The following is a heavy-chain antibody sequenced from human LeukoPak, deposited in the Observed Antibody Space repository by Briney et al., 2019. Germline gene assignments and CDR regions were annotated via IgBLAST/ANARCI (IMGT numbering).Heavy chain of an antibody. CDR3: AKGVRLWFAFYFDY. CDR1: GFTFSNYA. Sequence: PGGSLRLSCAASGFTFSNYAMTWVRQAPGKGLEWVSSISGNSANTYYADSVKGRFTASRDNSKNILYPQMNSLRVEDTAVYFCAKGVRLWFAFYFDYWGQGTLATVSS. J-gene: IGHJ4*02. CDR2: ISGNSANT. V-gene: IGHV3-23*01. D-gene: IGHD3-10*01.